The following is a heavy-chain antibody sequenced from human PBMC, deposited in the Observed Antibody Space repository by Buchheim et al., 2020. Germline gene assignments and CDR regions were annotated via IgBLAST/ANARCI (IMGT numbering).Heavy chain of an antibody. Sequence: QLQLQESGPGLVRPSETLSLTCTVSGGSISSSSYYWGWIRQPPGKGLEWIGSIYYSGSTYYNPSLKSRVTISVDTSKNQFSLKLSSVTAADTAVYYCARQQYQPGYYYYYYMDVWGKGTT. CDR2: IYYSGST. CDR1: GGSISSSSYY. J-gene: IGHJ6*03. D-gene: IGHD2-2*01. V-gene: IGHV4-39*01. CDR3: ARQQYQPGYYYYYYMDV.